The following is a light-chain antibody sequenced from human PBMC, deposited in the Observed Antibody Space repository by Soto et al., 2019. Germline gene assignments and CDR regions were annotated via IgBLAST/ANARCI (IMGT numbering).Light chain of an antibody. J-gene: IGLJ1*01. CDR2: SND. CDR1: SSNIGSNT. Sequence: QSVLTQPPSASGTPGQRVTISCSGSSSNIGSNTVNWYQQLPGTAPKLLIYSNDQRPSGVPDRFSGSKSGTSASLAISGLQSEDEADYYCAAWDDRLNYVIGSGTKVTVL. CDR3: AAWDDRLNYV. V-gene: IGLV1-44*01.